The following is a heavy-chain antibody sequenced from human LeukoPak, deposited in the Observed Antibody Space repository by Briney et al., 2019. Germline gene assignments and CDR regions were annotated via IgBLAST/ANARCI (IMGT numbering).Heavy chain of an antibody. CDR3: ARENVGDVYFDY. Sequence: GGSLRLSCAASGFTFSSYAMHWVRQAPGKGLEWVAVISYDGSNKYYADSVKGRFTISSDNSKNTLYLQMNSLRAEDTAVYYCARENVGDVYFDYWGQGTLVTVSS. CDR2: ISYDGSNK. J-gene: IGHJ4*02. D-gene: IGHD3-16*01. V-gene: IGHV3-30-3*01. CDR1: GFTFSSYA.